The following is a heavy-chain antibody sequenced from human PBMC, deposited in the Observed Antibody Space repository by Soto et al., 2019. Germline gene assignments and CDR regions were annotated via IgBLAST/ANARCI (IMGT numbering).Heavy chain of an antibody. J-gene: IGHJ4*02. D-gene: IGHD2-2*02. CDR3: ARSGRVPAAIGPFDD. Sequence: ASVKVSCKASGYTFTSYAMHWVRQAPGQRLEWMGWINAGNGNTKYSQKFQGRVTITRDTSASTAYMELSSLRSEDTAVYYCARSGRVPAAIGPFDDWGQVTLVTVS. CDR2: INAGNGNT. CDR1: GYTFTSYA. V-gene: IGHV1-3*01.